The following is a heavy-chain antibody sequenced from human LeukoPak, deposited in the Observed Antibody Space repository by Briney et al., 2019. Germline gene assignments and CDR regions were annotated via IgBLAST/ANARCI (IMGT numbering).Heavy chain of an antibody. CDR3: ARGLGTTVTNEYYYDSSGYYDGGLDY. Sequence: GGSLRLSCAASGFAFSVYAMSWLRQAPGKGLEWVSSISGRSTYIFYADSVKGRFTISRDNAKNSLSLQTNSLRAEDTAVYYCARGLGTTVTNEYYYDSSGYYDGGLDYWGQGILVTVSS. CDR2: ISGRSTYI. J-gene: IGHJ4*02. V-gene: IGHV3-21*01. D-gene: IGHD3-22*01. CDR1: GFAFSVYA.